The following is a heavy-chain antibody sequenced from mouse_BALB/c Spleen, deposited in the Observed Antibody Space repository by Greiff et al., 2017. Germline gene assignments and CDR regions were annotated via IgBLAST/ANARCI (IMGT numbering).Heavy chain of an antibody. CDR1: GFTFSSFG. CDR2: ISSGSSTI. J-gene: IGHJ1*01. CDR3: ARDQYFDV. Sequence: EVMLVESGGGLVQPGGSRKLSCAASGFTFSSFGMHWVRQAPEKGLEWVAYISSGSSTIYYADTVKGRFTISRDNPKNTLFLQMTSLRSEDTAMYYCARDQYFDVWGAGTTVTVSS. V-gene: IGHV5-17*02.